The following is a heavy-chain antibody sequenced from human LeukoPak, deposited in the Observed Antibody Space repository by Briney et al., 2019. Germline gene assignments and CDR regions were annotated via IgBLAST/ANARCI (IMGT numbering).Heavy chain of an antibody. D-gene: IGHD4-17*01. CDR2: INPHTDCT. CDR3: VREIRAISVTTD. Sequence: ASVKVSCKASGYTFTDYYIQWVRQAPGQGLEWMGWINPHTDCTNYAQKFQGRVTMTRDTSISTAYMELSRLRSDDTAVYYCVREIRAISVTTDWGQGTLLTVSA. V-gene: IGHV1-2*02. CDR1: GYTFTDYY. J-gene: IGHJ4*02.